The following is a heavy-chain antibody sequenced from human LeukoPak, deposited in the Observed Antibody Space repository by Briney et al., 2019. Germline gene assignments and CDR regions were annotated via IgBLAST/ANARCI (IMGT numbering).Heavy chain of an antibody. V-gene: IGHV4-59*08. CDR3: ARLEYSYGYIDY. D-gene: IGHD5-18*01. CDR2: IYYSGST. J-gene: IGHJ4*02. CDR1: GGSISSYY. Sequence: SETLSLTCTVSGGSISSYYWSWIRQPPGKGLEWIGYIYYSGSTNYNPSLKSRVTISVDTSKNQFSLKLSSVTAADTAVYYCARLEYSYGYIDYWGQGTLVTVSS.